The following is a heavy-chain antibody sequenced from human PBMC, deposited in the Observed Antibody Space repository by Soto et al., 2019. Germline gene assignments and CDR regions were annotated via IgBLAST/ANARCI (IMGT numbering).Heavy chain of an antibody. Sequence: PGGSLRLSCAASGFTFSSYAMHWVRQAPGKGLEWVAVISYDGSNKYYADSVKGRFTISRDNSKNTLYLQMNSLRAEDTAVYYCARGSGSYGGYDDYWGQGTLVTVSS. CDR3: ARGSGSYGGYDDY. J-gene: IGHJ4*02. CDR2: ISYDGSNK. CDR1: GFTFSSYA. D-gene: IGHD6-25*01. V-gene: IGHV3-30-3*01.